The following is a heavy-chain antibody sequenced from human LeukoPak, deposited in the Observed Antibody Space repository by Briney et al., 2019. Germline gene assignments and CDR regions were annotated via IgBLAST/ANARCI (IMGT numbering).Heavy chain of an antibody. CDR3: ARGEYYYDGGY. V-gene: IGHV3-7*04. CDR2: IKEDGSEK. CDR1: GFSISNYW. Sequence: GGSLRLSCAVPGFSISNYWMSWVRQAPGKGLEWAANIKEDGSEKYFVDSVKGRFTISRDNAKNSLYLQMESLRAEDTAVYYCARGEYYYDGGYWGQGTLVTVSS. J-gene: IGHJ4*02. D-gene: IGHD3-22*01.